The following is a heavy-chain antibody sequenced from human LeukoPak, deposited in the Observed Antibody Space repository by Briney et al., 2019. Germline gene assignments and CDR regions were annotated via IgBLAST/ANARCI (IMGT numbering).Heavy chain of an antibody. J-gene: IGHJ4*02. V-gene: IGHV3-66*01. CDR3: AKFIAAPFYFDY. Sequence: GGSLRLSCAASEFSVGSNYMTWVRQAPGKGLEWVSLIYSGGSTYYADSVKGRFTISRDNAKNSLYLQMSSLRAEDTAVYYCAKFIAAPFYFDYWGQGTLVTVSS. CDR1: EFSVGSNY. CDR2: IYSGGST. D-gene: IGHD6-13*01.